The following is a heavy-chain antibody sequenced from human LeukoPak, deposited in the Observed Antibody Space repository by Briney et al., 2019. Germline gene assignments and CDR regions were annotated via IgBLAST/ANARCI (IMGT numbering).Heavy chain of an antibody. CDR3: ARGRTFDN. CDR2: IYDRGST. CDR1: GGSISSSSYY. V-gene: IGHV4-39*07. J-gene: IGHJ4*02. Sequence: PETLSLTCTVSGGSISSSSYYWGWIRQPPGKGLEWIGSIYDRGSTKYNPSLKSRVTISVDTSKNQFSLRLSSVTAADTAVYYCARGRTFDNWGQGTLVTVSS.